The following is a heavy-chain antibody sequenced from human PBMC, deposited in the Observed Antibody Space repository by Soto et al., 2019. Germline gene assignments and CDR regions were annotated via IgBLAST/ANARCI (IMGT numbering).Heavy chain of an antibody. V-gene: IGHV3-74*01. CDR1: GFTFSNYW. CDR3: ARFRVDGDYVP. CDR2: INSDGSST. D-gene: IGHD4-17*01. J-gene: IGHJ5*02. Sequence: EVQLVESGGGLVQPGGSLRLSCAVSGFTFSNYWMHWVRQAPGKGLVWVSRINSDGSSTSYADFVKGRFTISRDNAKNTLYVQMNSLRAEDTAVYYCARFRVDGDYVPWGQGTLVTVSS.